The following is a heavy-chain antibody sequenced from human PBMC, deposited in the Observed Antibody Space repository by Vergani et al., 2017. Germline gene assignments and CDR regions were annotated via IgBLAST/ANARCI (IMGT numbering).Heavy chain of an antibody. CDR2: IKQDGSEK. J-gene: IGHJ4*02. CDR1: GFTFSSYW. D-gene: IGHD4-17*01. V-gene: IGHV3-7*01. Sequence: EVQLVESGGGLVQPGGSLRLSCAASGFTFSSYWMSWVRQAPGKGLEWVANIKQDGSEKYYVDSVKGRFTISRDNAKNSLYLQMNSLRAEDTAVYYCARAGGGDYGYVDYWGQGTLVTVSS. CDR3: ARAGGGDYGYVDY.